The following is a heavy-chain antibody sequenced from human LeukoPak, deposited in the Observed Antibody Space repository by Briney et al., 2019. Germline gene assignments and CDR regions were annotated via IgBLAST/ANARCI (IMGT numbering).Heavy chain of an antibody. J-gene: IGHJ6*03. CDR3: ARVGITMVRGVIISRKDYYYMDV. D-gene: IGHD3-10*01. CDR1: GYTFTGYY. V-gene: IGHV1-2*02. Sequence: AASVKVSCKASGYTFTGYYMHWVRQAPGQGLEWMGWINPNSGGTNYAQKFQGRVTMTRDTSISTAYMELSRLRSDDTAVYYCARVGITMVRGVIISRKDYYYMDVWGKGTTVTISS. CDR2: INPNSGGT.